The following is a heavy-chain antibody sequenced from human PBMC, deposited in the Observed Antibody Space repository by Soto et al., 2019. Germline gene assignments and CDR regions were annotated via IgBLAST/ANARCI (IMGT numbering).Heavy chain of an antibody. CDR1: GDSVSSNSAA. CDR3: ARDPYNWNDVHFDY. CDR2: TYYRSKWYN. J-gene: IGHJ4*02. V-gene: IGHV6-1*01. Sequence: SQTLSLTCAISGDSVSSNSAAWNWTRQSPSRGLEWLGRTYYRSKWYNDYAVSVKSRITINPDTSKNQFSLQLNSVTPEDTAVYYCARDPYNWNDVHFDYWGQGTLVTVSS. D-gene: IGHD1-20*01.